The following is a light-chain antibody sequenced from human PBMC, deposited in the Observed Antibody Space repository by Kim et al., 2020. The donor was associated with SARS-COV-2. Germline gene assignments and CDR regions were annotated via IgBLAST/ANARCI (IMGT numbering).Light chain of an antibody. V-gene: IGKV3-15*01. Sequence: SVCPGERATLSCRASQSVSSNLAWYQQKPGQAPRLLIYGASTRATGVPARFSGSGSGTEFTLTISSLQSEDFALYYCQQYNNWVTFGGGTKVDIK. CDR2: GAS. CDR3: QQYNNWVT. J-gene: IGKJ4*01. CDR1: QSVSSN.